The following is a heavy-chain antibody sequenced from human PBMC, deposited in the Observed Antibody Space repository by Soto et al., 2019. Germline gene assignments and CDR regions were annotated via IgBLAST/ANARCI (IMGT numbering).Heavy chain of an antibody. CDR3: ARAPDV. J-gene: IGHJ4*02. V-gene: IGHV4-31*03. Sequence: QVQLQESGPGLVKPSQTLSLTCTVAGGSISSGGEYWSWSRQHPGKGLEWIGYIYYSGSTYYNPSPKRRVTITVDTSKKQFSLKLSSVTAADTAVYYCARAPDVWGKGTLVTVSS. CDR2: IYYSGST. CDR1: GGSISSGGEY.